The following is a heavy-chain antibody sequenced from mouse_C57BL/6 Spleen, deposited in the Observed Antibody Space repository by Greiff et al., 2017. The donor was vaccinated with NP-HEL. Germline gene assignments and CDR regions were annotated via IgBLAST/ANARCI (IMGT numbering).Heavy chain of an antibody. CDR2: IYPGDGDT. CDR3: ARYYYGSSYVFDY. V-gene: IGHV1-82*01. Sequence: VKLQQSGPELVKPGASVKISCKASGYAFSSSWMNWVKQRPGKGLEWIGRIYPGDGDTIYNGKFKGKATLTADKSSSTAYMQLSSLTSEDSAVYFCARYYYGSSYVFDYWGQGTTLTVSS. J-gene: IGHJ2*01. CDR1: GYAFSSSW. D-gene: IGHD1-1*01.